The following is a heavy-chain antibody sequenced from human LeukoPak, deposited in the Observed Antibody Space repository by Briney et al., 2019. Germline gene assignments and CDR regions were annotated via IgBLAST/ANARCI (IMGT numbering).Heavy chain of an antibody. Sequence: SETLSLTCTVSGGSISSGGYYWSWIRQHPGKGLEWIGYIYYSGSTYYNPSLKSRVTISVDTSKNQFSLKLSSVTAADTAVYYCARGPCSCTSCYAYNWFDPWGQGTLVTVSS. D-gene: IGHD2-2*01. CDR3: ARGPCSCTSCYAYNWFDP. J-gene: IGHJ5*02. V-gene: IGHV4-31*03. CDR2: IYYSGST. CDR1: GGSISSGGYY.